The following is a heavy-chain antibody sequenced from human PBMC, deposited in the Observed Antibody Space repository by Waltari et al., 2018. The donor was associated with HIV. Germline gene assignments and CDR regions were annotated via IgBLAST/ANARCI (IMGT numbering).Heavy chain of an antibody. V-gene: IGHV1-46*03. D-gene: IGHD4-4*01. CDR3: GRGSADYINC. CDR2: VSPKGGTA. J-gene: IGHJ4*02. Sequence: HVYLAQSVSEIKRHGASVTISCKTSGYTSTRFHIHWVRQAPGQGLHWVGVVSPKGGTATFPPHFHDKLTLTADTSTDTPFLETTKLTSADTAVYFCGRGSADYINCWGQGTLVIVS. CDR1: GYTSTRFH.